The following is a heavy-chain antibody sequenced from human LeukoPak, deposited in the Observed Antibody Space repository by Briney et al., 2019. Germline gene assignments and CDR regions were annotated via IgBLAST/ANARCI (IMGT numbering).Heavy chain of an antibody. CDR2: IYTSGST. CDR3: ARGPPPDFDC. CDR1: GGSISDYY. V-gene: IGHV4-4*07. J-gene: IGHJ4*02. Sequence: SETLSLTCTVSGGSISDYYWSWIRQPAGKGLEWIGRIYTSGSTDYNPSLKSRVAMSVDTSKNQFSLKLNSMTAADTAVYYCARGPPPDFDCWGQGTLVTVSS.